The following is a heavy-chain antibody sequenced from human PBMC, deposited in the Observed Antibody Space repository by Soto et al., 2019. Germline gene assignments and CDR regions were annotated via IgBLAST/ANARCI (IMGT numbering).Heavy chain of an antibody. Sequence: QVHLMQSGGEVKKPGASVKVSCKASGYTFTCRYISWVRQSPVLGLAWVGWISTYSGKPHYAQTLQGRVTLTTDTTTSTAYKELRSLRSDDTAGYYCGRGGYMYGYDFGGQGNLVTGSP. CDR3: GRGGYMYGYDF. V-gene: IGHV1-18*04. CDR1: GYTFTCRY. CDR2: ISTYSGKP. D-gene: IGHD5-18*01. J-gene: IGHJ4*02.